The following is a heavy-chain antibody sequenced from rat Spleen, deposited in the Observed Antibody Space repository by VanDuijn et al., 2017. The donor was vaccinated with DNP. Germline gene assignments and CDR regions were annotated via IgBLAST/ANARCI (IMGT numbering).Heavy chain of an antibody. CDR2: ITNTGDGS. J-gene: IGHJ3*01. D-gene: IGHD4-1*01. CDR3: ARIDGGFAY. CDR1: GFTFSNYD. V-gene: IGHV5S23*01. Sequence: EVQLVGSDGGLVQPGRSLKLSCAASGFTFSNYDMAWVRQAPTKGLEWVASITNTGDGSYYSDSVKGRFSISRDNTKSTLYLQVNSLKSEDTATYYCARIDGGFAYWGQGTLVTVSS.